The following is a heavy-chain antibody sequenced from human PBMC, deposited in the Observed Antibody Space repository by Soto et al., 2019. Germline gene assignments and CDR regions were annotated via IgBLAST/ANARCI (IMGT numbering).Heavy chain of an antibody. D-gene: IGHD3-22*01. CDR3: SRDTYFYESSGYSDYHYRLTA. J-gene: IGHJ6*02. CDR2: IYYSGST. CDR1: GGSISSGAYY. V-gene: IGHV4-30-4*08. Sequence: PSETLSLTCTVSGGSISSGAYYWSWIRHHPGKGLEWIGYIYYSGSTYYNPSLKSRVTISVDTSKNQFSLKLSSVTAADTAVYYCSRDTYFYESSGYSDYHYRLTAWGRGPSVTVS.